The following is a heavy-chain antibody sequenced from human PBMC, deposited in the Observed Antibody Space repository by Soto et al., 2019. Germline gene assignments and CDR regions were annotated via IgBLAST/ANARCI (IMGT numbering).Heavy chain of an antibody. CDR3: ARGISYYDSSGYEN. CDR1: GGSFSGYY. Sequence: SETLSLTCAVYGGSFSGYYWSWIRQPPGKGLEWIGEINHSRSTNYNPSLKSRVTISVDTSKNQFSLKLSSVTAADTAVYYCARGISYYDSSGYENWGQGTLVTVSS. V-gene: IGHV4-34*01. D-gene: IGHD3-22*01. J-gene: IGHJ4*02. CDR2: INHSRST.